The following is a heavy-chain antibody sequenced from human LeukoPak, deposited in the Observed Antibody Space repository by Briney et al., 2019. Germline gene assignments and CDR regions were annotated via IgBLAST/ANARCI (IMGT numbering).Heavy chain of an antibody. J-gene: IGHJ5*02. CDR1: GYTFTSYD. Sequence: GASVTVSCTASGYTFTSYDINWVRQATGQGLEWMGWMNPNSGNTGYAQKFQGRVTITRNTSISTAYMELSSLRSEDTAVYYCARGLELWFGEAGVGWFDPWGQGTLVTVSS. V-gene: IGHV1-8*03. CDR2: MNPNSGNT. CDR3: ARGLELWFGEAGVGWFDP. D-gene: IGHD3-10*01.